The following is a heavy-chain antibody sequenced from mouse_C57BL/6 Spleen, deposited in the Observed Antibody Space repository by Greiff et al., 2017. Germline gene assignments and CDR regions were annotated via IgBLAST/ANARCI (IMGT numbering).Heavy chain of an antibody. CDR2: IYPGGGYT. CDR1: GYTFTNYW. Sequence: VQLQQSGAELVRPGTSVKMSCKASGYTFTNYWIGWAKQRPGHGLEWIGDIYPGGGYTNYNEKFKGKATLTADKSSSTAYMQFSSLTSEDSAIYYCARDSYYGSSYWYFDVWGTGTTVTVSS. D-gene: IGHD1-1*01. CDR3: ARDSYYGSSYWYFDV. J-gene: IGHJ1*03. V-gene: IGHV1-63*01.